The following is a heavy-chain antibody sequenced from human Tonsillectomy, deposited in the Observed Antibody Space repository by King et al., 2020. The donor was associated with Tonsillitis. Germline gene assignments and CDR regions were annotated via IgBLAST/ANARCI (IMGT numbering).Heavy chain of an antibody. CDR1: GDSVSSNSAV. CDR3: ASANSSSWPGKNWFDP. J-gene: IGHJ5*02. Sequence: VQLQQSGPGLVKPSQTLSLTCAISGDSVSSNSAVWNWIRQSPSRGLEWLGRTYYRSKWYNDYTISVKSRITINPDTSKNQFSLQLNSVTPEDTAMYYCASANSSSWPGKNWFDPWGQGTLVTVSS. CDR2: TYYRSKWYN. D-gene: IGHD6-13*01. V-gene: IGHV6-1*01.